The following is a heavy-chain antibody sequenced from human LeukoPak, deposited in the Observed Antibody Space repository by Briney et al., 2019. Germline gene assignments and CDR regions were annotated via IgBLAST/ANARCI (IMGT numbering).Heavy chain of an antibody. D-gene: IGHD1-14*01. CDR1: GFTFSDYD. CDR2: ITTSSSYT. V-gene: IGHV3-11*05. J-gene: IGHJ4*02. CDR3: ARDSGIQYFDY. Sequence: GGSLRLSCAASGFTFSDYDMSWIRQAPGKGLEWVSYITTSSSYTKYADSVKGRFTISRDNAKNSLYLQMNSLRAEDTAVYYCARDSGIQYFDYWGQGTLVTV.